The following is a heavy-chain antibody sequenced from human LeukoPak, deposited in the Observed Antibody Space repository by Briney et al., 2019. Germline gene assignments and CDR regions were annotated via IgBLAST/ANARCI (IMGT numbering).Heavy chain of an antibody. CDR1: GGTFSSYY. D-gene: IGHD2-21*02. Sequence: RASVNLSCKVSGGTFSSYYISWVRQPPGQGLEWMGGIIPIYGTANYSQKLRGRVTITADEATSTAYMELSSLTSEDTAVYYCARGVTHDNYYYGMDVWGQGTTVTVSS. CDR3: ARGVTHDNYYYGMDV. CDR2: IIPIYGTA. V-gene: IGHV1-69*13. J-gene: IGHJ6*02.